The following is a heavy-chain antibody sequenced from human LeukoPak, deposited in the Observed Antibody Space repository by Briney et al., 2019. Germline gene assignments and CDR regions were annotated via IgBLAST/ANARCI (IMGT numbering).Heavy chain of an antibody. Sequence: GGSLRLSCAASGFTFSNYWMDWVRQAPGKGLEWVANIRQDGSDKYSVDSVKGRFTISRDNAKNSLYLQMNSLRAEDTAVYYCAGDSSSSGGLEYRGQGTLVTVSS. J-gene: IGHJ4*02. CDR1: GFTFSNYW. CDR3: AGDSSSSGGLEY. V-gene: IGHV3-7*04. CDR2: IRQDGSDK. D-gene: IGHD6-6*01.